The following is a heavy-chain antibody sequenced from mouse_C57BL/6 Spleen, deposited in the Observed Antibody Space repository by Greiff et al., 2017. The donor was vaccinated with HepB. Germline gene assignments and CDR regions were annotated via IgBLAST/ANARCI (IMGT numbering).Heavy chain of an antibody. CDR2: IYPGSGST. Sequence: QVHVKQPGAELVKPGASVKMSCKASGYTFTSYWITWVKQRPGQGLEWIGDIYPGSGSTNYNEKFKSKATLTVDTSSSTAYMQLSSLTSEDSAVYYCASSPYYAMDYWGQGTSVTVSS. V-gene: IGHV1-55*01. CDR3: ASSPYYAMDY. CDR1: GYTFTSYW. J-gene: IGHJ4*01.